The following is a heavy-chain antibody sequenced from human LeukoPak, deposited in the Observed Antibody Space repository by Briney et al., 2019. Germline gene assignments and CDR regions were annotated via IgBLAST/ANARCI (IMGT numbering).Heavy chain of an antibody. Sequence: WIGEINHSGSTNYNPSLKSRVTISVDTSKNQFSLKLSSVTAADTAVYYCARSVDYGSAFDIWGQGTMVTVSS. V-gene: IGHV4-34*01. CDR3: ARSVDYGSAFDI. J-gene: IGHJ3*02. CDR2: INHSGST. D-gene: IGHD4-17*01.